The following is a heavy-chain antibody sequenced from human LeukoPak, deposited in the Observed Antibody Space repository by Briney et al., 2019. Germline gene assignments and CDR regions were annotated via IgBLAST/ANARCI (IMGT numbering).Heavy chain of an antibody. J-gene: IGHJ5*02. Sequence: GGSLRLSCAASGFTFSRYAMHWLRQAPGQGLEWVAFIRHDGSNKYYGDSVKGRFTISRDPSKNTVYLQLDSLRPNDTALYYCAKERFDPWGQGTLVIVSS. CDR2: IRHDGSNK. CDR3: AKERFDP. V-gene: IGHV3-30*02. CDR1: GFTFSRYA.